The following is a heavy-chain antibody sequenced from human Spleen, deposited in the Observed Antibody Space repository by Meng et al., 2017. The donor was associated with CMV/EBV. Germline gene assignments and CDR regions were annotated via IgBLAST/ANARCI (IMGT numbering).Heavy chain of an antibody. CDR3: AREANSSSWDPFDY. D-gene: IGHD6-13*01. Sequence: GESLKISCAASGFSFSSYGMHWVRQAPGKGLEWVSYISSSGSTIYYADSVKGRFTISRDNAKNSLYLQMNSLRAEDTAVYYCAREANSSSWDPFDYWGQGTRVTVSS. CDR1: GFSFSSYG. J-gene: IGHJ4*02. V-gene: IGHV3-48*03. CDR2: ISSSGSTI.